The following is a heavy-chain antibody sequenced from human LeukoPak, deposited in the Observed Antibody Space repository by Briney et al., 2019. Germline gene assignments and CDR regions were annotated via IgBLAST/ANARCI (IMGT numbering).Heavy chain of an antibody. CDR3: VRDRELIY. V-gene: IGHV4-59*01. D-gene: IGHD3-10*01. CDR1: GGSISIYY. CDR2: IYNSGST. J-gene: IGHJ4*02. Sequence: PSETLSLTCTVSGGSISIYYWSWIRQPPGKGLEWIGYIYNSGSTSYNPSLKSRVTISVDTSKNQFSLNLGSVTAADTAVYYCVRDRELIYWGQGTLVTVSS.